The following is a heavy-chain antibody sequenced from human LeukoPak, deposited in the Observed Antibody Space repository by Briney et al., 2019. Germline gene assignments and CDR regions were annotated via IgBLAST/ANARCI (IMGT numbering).Heavy chain of an antibody. V-gene: IGHV4-59*01. J-gene: IGHJ6*03. CDR2: IYYSGST. CDR3: ARSGYYYDSSGYNYYYMDV. D-gene: IGHD3-22*01. CDR1: GGSISSYY. Sequence: SETLSLTCTVSGGSISSYYWSWIRQPPGKGLEWIGYIYYSGSTNYNPSLKSRVTISVDTSKNQFSLKLSSVTAADTAVYYCARSGYYYDSSGYNYYYMDVWGKGTTVTISS.